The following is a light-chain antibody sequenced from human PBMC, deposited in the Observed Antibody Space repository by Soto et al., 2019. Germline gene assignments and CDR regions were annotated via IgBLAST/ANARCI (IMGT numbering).Light chain of an antibody. V-gene: IGKV3-15*01. CDR3: QQYNNWPPWT. J-gene: IGKJ1*01. CDR1: QSVSSN. Sequence: EIVMTQSPATLSVSPGERATLSCRASQSVSSNFAWYQQKPGQAPRLLIYGASTRATGIPARFSGSGSRTEFTHTISTVPYEEFAVYYCQQYNNWPPWTFGQGTKVEIK. CDR2: GAS.